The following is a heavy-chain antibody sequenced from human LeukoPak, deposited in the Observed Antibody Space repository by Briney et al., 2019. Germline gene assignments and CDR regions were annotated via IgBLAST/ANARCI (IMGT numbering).Heavy chain of an antibody. D-gene: IGHD3-22*01. CDR1: GFTFSSYW. CDR3: ARDHEPYDSSGYGGY. Sequence: GGSLRLSCAASGFTFSSYWMHWVRQAPGKGLEWVSYISSSSDTIYYADSVKGRFTISRDSSKNSVYLQMNSLRAEDTAVYYCARDHEPYDSSGYGGYWGQGTLVTVSS. V-gene: IGHV3-48*04. J-gene: IGHJ4*02. CDR2: ISSSSDTI.